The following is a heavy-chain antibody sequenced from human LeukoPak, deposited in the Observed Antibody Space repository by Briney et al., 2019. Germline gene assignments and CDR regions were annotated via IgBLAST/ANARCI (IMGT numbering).Heavy chain of an antibody. CDR2: ISAYKGHT. D-gene: IGHD3-10*01. CDR3: ARDLDGSGSYYTDY. J-gene: IGHJ4*02. Sequence: ASVKVSCKASGYTFIGYGISWVRQAPGQGLEWMGWISAYKGHTNYAQKFQGRVTMTTDTSTSTAYMELRSLRSDDTAAYYCARDLDGSGSYYTDYWGQGTLVTVSS. V-gene: IGHV1-18*01. CDR1: GYTFIGYG.